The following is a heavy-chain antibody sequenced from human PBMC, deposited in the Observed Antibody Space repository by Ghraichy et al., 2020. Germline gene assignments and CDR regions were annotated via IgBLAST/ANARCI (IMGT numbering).Heavy chain of an antibody. J-gene: IGHJ4*02. CDR1: GFTFSSYG. CDR2: IWYDGSNK. CDR3: ARDDGPYCSGGSCYLVY. V-gene: IGHV3-33*01. D-gene: IGHD2-15*01. Sequence: GGSLRLACAASGFTFSSYGMHWVRQAPGKGLEWVAVIWYDGSNKYYADSVKGRFTISRDNSKNTLYLQMNSLRAEDTAVYYCARDDGPYCSGGSCYLVYWGQGTLVTVSS.